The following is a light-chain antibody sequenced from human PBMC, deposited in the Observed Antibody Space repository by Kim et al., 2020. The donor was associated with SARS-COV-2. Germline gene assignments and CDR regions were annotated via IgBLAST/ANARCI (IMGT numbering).Light chain of an antibody. CDR1: SLRSDY. V-gene: IGLV3-19*01. CDR3: NSRDSSGNQV. J-gene: IGLJ1*01. Sequence: SSELTQDPAVSVALGQTVRITCQGDSLRSDYASWYQQKPGQAPVLVIYGKNNRPSGIPDRFSGSSSGNTASLTITGAQAEDEADYYCNSRDSSGNQVFGTGTKVTVL. CDR2: GKN.